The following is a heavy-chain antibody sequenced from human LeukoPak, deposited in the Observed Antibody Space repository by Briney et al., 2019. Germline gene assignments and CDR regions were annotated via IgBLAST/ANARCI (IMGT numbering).Heavy chain of an antibody. D-gene: IGHD3-22*01. J-gene: IGHJ4*02. CDR1: GGSISSSNW. CDR3: ARGVYDSSGYYYYG. Sequence: SETLSLTCAVSGGSISSSNWWRWVRQPPGKGLEWIGEIYHSGSTNYNPSLKSRVTISVDKSKNQFSLKLSSVTAADTAVYYCARGVYDSSGYYYYGWGQGTLVTVSS. CDR2: IYHSGST. V-gene: IGHV4-4*02.